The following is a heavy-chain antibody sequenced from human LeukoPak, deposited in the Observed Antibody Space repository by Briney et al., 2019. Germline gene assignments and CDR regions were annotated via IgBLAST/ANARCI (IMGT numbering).Heavy chain of an antibody. CDR2: VRNDGSNE. CDR3: VKDAGGYCSSTSCQLNRYYYMDV. V-gene: IGHV3-30*02. Sequence: SGGSLRLSCTASGFVLSDYGMHWVRQAPGKGLEWVAFVRNDGSNEYYVGSVKGRFTISRDKSKNTLYLQMNSLRAEDTAVYYCVKDAGGYCSSTSCQLNRYYYMDVWGNGTTVTVSS. CDR1: GFVLSDYG. D-gene: IGHD2-2*01. J-gene: IGHJ6*03.